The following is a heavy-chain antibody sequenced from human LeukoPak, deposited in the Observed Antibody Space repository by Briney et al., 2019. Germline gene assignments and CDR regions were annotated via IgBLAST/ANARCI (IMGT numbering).Heavy chain of an antibody. V-gene: IGHV1-69*13. J-gene: IGHJ6*04. CDR2: IIPIFGTA. Sequence: GASVKVSCKASGGTFSSYAISWVRQAPGQGLEWMGGIIPIFGTANYAQKFQGRVTITADESTSTAYMELSSLRSEDTAVYYCARVKDYYGSGSSYYYYGMDVWGKGTTVTVSS. CDR1: GGTFSSYA. D-gene: IGHD3-10*01. CDR3: ARVKDYYGSGSSYYYYGMDV.